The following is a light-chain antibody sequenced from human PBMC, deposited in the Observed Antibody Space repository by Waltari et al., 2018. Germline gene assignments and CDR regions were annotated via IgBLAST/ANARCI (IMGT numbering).Light chain of an antibody. CDR3: QQCYSTPYT. J-gene: IGKJ2*01. CDR1: QNLLYNSDNKNY. CDR2: WAS. V-gene: IGKV4-1*01. Sequence: DIVMTQSPDSLAVSLGERVTINCRSSQNLLYNSDNKNYLAWFQQKPGQPPKLLIYWASTRESGVPDRFSGSGSGTEFTLTISSLQAADVVVYYCQQCYSTPYTFGQGTKLEIK.